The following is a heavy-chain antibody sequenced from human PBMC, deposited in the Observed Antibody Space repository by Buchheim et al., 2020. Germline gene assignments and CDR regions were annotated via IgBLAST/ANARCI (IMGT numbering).Heavy chain of an antibody. V-gene: IGHV3-30*04. J-gene: IGHJ6*02. D-gene: IGHD4-11*01. CDR2: ISYDGSNK. Sequence: VQLVESGGGVVQPGRSLRLSCAASGFTFSSYAMHWVRQAPGKGLEWVAVISYDGSNKYYADSVKGRFTISRDNSKNTLYLQMNSLRAEDTAVYYCARSTVTTLNYYYYGMDAWGQGTT. CDR3: ARSTVTTLNYYYYGMDA. CDR1: GFTFSSYA.